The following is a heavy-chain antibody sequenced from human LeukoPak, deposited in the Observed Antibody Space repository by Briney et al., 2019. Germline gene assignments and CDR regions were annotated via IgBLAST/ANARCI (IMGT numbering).Heavy chain of an antibody. CDR3: ARTYYDSSGYSGFDY. Sequence: ASVKVSRKASGYTFTSYDINWVRQATGQGLEWMGWMNPNSGNTGYAQRFQGRVTMTRNTSISTAYMELSSLRSEDTAVYYCARTYYDSSGYSGFDYWGQGTLVTVSS. V-gene: IGHV1-8*01. J-gene: IGHJ4*02. CDR2: MNPNSGNT. CDR1: GYTFTSYD. D-gene: IGHD3-22*01.